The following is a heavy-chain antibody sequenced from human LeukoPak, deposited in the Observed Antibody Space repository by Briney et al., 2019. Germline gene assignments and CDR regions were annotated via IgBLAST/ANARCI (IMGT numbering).Heavy chain of an antibody. CDR3: AFRGYTYGPFVY. CDR1: ASAFTIYG. CDR2: ISACNSNT. V-gene: IGHV1-18*01. D-gene: IGHD5-18*01. J-gene: IGHJ4*02. Sequence: AAVTVSFTSAASAFTIYGNNWVRHAPRQGMEWMWWISACNSNTNYAQKVQVRGTITTDTANSTAYLELRSIRSDDTAVYYCAFRGYTYGPFVYWGPGAPVTVSS.